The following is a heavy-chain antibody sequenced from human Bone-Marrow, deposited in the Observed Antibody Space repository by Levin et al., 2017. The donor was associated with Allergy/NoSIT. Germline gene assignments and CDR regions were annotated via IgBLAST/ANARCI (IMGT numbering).Heavy chain of an antibody. V-gene: IGHV3-23*01. J-gene: IGHJ4*02. CDR3: AKPGTIWPIDY. CDR2: ISGTGDTT. CDR1: GFTFSTYA. D-gene: IGHD3-10*01. Sequence: GGSLRLSCAASGFTFSTYAMTWVRQTSGKGLEWLSYISGTGDTTYYAESVKGRFTISRDNSNNTLYLQLTSLRPEDTAVYYCAKPGTIWPIDYWGQGTLVAVSS.